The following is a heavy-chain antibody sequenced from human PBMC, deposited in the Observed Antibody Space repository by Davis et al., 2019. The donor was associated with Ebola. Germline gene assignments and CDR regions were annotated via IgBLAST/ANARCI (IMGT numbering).Heavy chain of an antibody. V-gene: IGHV3-30*04. J-gene: IGHJ4*02. Sequence: GESLKISCAASGFTFSSYAMHWVRQAPGKGLEWVAVISYDGSNKYYADSVKGRFTISRDNAKNSLYLQMNSLRAEDTAVYYCASTDSSSAGDYWGQGTLVTVSS. CDR3: ASTDSSSAGDY. CDR2: ISYDGSNK. D-gene: IGHD6-13*01. CDR1: GFTFSSYA.